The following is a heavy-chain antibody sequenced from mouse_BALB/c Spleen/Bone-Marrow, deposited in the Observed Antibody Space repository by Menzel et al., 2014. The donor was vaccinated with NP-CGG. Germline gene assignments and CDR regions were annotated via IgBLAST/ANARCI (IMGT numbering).Heavy chain of an antibody. Sequence: EVNVVESGGGLVQPGGSRKLSCAASGFTFSSFGMHWVRQAPEKGLEWVAYISSGSSTIYYADTVKGRFTISRDNPKNTLFLQMTSLRSEDTAMYYRARSDGNYDYAMDYWGQGTSVTVSS. CDR2: ISSGSSTI. J-gene: IGHJ4*01. CDR1: GFTFSSFG. D-gene: IGHD2-1*01. V-gene: IGHV5-17*02. CDR3: ARSDGNYDYAMDY.